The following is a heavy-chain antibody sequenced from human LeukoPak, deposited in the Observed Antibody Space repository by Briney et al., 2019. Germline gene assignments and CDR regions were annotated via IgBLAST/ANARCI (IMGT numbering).Heavy chain of an antibody. Sequence: SETLSLTCTVSGASVSTSPYYWSWIRQPPGKGLEYIGYISYRGNTDYNPSLNSRVTISVDTSENQFSLRLNYVTAADTAVYYCARLTYDERGSDLFDYWGQGTLVTVSS. D-gene: IGHD5-12*01. CDR3: ARLTYDERGSDLFDY. V-gene: IGHV4-61*01. J-gene: IGHJ4*02. CDR2: ISYRGNT. CDR1: GASVSTSPYY.